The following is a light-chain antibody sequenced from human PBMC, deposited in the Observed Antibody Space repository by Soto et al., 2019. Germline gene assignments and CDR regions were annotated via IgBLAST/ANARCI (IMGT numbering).Light chain of an antibody. CDR1: QSVSSSY. J-gene: IGKJ1*01. CDR3: QQYGSSPAWT. CDR2: GAS. Sequence: EIVLTQSPGTLSLSPGERATLYCRASQSVSSSYLAWYQQKPGQAPRLLIYGASSRATGIPDRFSGSVSGTDFTLTISRLEPEDFAVYYGQQYGSSPAWTFGQLTKVDIK. V-gene: IGKV3-20*01.